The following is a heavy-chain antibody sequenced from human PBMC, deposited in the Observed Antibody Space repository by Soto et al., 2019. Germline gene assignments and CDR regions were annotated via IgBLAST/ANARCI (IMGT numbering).Heavy chain of an antibody. CDR2: ISGSGGST. D-gene: IGHD2-2*01. Sequence: GGSLRLSCAASGFTFSSYAMSWVRQAPGKGLEWVSAISGSGGSTYYADSVKGRFTISRDNSKNTLYLQMNSLRAEDTAVYYCANIRAAMDYFDYWGQGTLVTVSS. J-gene: IGHJ4*02. CDR3: ANIRAAMDYFDY. CDR1: GFTFSSYA. V-gene: IGHV3-23*01.